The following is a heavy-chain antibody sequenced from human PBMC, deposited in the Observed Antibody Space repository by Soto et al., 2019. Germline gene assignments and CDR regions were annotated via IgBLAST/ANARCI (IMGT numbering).Heavy chain of an antibody. D-gene: IGHD2-2*01. CDR1: GYTFTSYY. Sequence: ASVKVSCKASGYTFTSYYMHWVRQAPGQGLEWMGIINPSGGSTSYAQKFQGRVTMTRDTSTSTVYMELSSLRSEDTAVYYCARDRYQLLSVDYYYGMDVWGQGTTVTVSS. CDR2: INPSGGST. CDR3: ARDRYQLLSVDYYYGMDV. V-gene: IGHV1-46*01. J-gene: IGHJ6*02.